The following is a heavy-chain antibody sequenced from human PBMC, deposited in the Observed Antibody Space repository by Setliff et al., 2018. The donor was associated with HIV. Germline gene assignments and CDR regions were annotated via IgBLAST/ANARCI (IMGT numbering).Heavy chain of an antibody. Sequence: GGSLRLSCAASGFTFNSYGMHWVRQAPGKGLEWVANIKQDGTEKNYVDSVKGRFTISRDNSKNSLYLQMNSLRAEDTAVYYCARSHYSRGESFDYWGQGTLVTVSS. J-gene: IGHJ4*02. CDR1: GFTFNSYG. D-gene: IGHD2-21*01. CDR3: ARSHYSRGESFDY. V-gene: IGHV3-7*01. CDR2: IKQDGTEK.